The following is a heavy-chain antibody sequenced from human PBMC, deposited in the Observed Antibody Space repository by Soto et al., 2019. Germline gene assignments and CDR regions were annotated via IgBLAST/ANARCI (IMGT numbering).Heavy chain of an antibody. CDR2: ISYDGSNK. V-gene: IGHV3-30*18. CDR1: GFTFSSYG. J-gene: IGHJ4*02. Sequence: QVQLVESGGGVVQPGRSLRLSCAASGFTFSSYGMHWVRQAPGKGMEWVAVISYDGSNKYYADSVKGRFTISRDNSKNTLYLQMNSLRAEDTAGYYFANSRAYDGAGSYSLDYWGQGTLVIVSS. D-gene: IGHD3-10*01. CDR3: ANSRAYDGAGSYSLDY.